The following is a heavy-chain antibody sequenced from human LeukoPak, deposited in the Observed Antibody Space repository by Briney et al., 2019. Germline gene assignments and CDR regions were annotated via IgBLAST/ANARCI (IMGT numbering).Heavy chain of an antibody. D-gene: IGHD3-10*02. J-gene: IGHJ6*04. CDR1: GFTFSSYE. V-gene: IGHV3-48*03. CDR2: ISSGGSTI. CDR3: AELGITMIGGV. Sequence: GGSLRLSCPASGFTFSSYEMNWVRQAPGKGLEWVSYISSGGSTIYYADSVKGRFTISRDNAKNSLYLQMNSLRAEDTAVYYCAELGITMIGGVWGKGTTVTISS.